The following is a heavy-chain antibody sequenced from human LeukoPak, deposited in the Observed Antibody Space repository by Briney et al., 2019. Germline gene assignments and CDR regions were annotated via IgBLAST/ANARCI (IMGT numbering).Heavy chain of an antibody. CDR1: GFTFSNYG. V-gene: IGHV3-23*01. CDR2: ISGSGAST. J-gene: IGHJ4*02. CDR3: AKFVDDVVVVPAAYFGY. Sequence: GGTLRLSCAASGFTFSNYGMSWVRQAPGKGLEWVSGISGSGASTYDADSVKGRFTISRDNSKNTLYLQMNSLRAEDTAVYYCAKFVDDVVVVPAAYFGYWGQGTLATVSS. D-gene: IGHD2-2*01.